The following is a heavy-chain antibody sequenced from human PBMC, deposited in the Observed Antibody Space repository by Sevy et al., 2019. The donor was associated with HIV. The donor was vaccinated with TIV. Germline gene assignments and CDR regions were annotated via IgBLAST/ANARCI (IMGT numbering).Heavy chain of an antibody. CDR1: GYTFTGYY. Sequence: ASVKVSCKASGYTFTGYYMHWVRQAPGQGLEWMGWINPNSGGTNYAQKFQGRVTMTRDTSISTAYMELSRLRSDDTAGYYCARGFTMVRGVIISFVYWGQGTLVNVSS. V-gene: IGHV1-2*02. CDR2: INPNSGGT. D-gene: IGHD3-10*01. J-gene: IGHJ4*02. CDR3: ARGFTMVRGVIISFVY.